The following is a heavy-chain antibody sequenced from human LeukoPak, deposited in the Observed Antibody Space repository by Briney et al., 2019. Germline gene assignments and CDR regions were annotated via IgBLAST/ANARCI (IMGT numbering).Heavy chain of an antibody. D-gene: IGHD2-21*02. CDR1: EYSFPNYC. CDR2: IYPDDSDT. Sequence: GESLKISCKYSEYSFPNYCIGWVRQMPGKGLEWMGIIYPDDSDTRYSPSFQGQVTISADKSISTAYLQWGSLKASDTAMYYCARRAVTDFDYWGQGTLVIVSS. J-gene: IGHJ4*02. V-gene: IGHV5-51*01. CDR3: ARRAVTDFDY.